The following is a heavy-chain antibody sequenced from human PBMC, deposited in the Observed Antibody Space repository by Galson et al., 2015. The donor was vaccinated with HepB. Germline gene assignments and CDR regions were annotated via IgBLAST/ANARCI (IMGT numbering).Heavy chain of an antibody. V-gene: IGHV1-69*02. CDR2: IIPILGIA. J-gene: IGHJ3*02. CDR1: GGTFSSYT. D-gene: IGHD6-13*01. Sequence: SVKVSFKASGGTFSSYTISWVRQAPGQGLEWMGRIIPILGIANYAQKFQGRVTITADKSTSTAYMELSSLRSEDTAVYYCARPIAAAGGYDAFDIWGQGTMVTVSS. CDR3: ARPIAAAGGYDAFDI.